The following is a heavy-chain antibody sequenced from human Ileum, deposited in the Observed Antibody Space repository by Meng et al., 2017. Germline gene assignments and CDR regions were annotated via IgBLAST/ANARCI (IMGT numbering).Heavy chain of an antibody. J-gene: IGHJ4*02. CDR1: NGSLTNVNNY. CDR2: IYYDGSS. V-gene: IGHV4-30-4*01. D-gene: IGHD5-18*01. CDR3: AREFYVDTAMVIDS. Sequence: QVQLQESGPGLVKPSQTRFLTFSVSNGSLTNVNNYWNWIRQAPGQALEHIGYIYYDGSSYATPSLKSRVTMSIDTSTNQFSLRLDSVTAADTAVYYCAREFYVDTAMVIDSWGPGALVTVSS.